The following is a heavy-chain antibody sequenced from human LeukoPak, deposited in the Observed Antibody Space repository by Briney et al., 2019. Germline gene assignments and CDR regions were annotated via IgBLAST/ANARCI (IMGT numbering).Heavy chain of an antibody. CDR1: GGTFSGYY. Sequence: SETLSLTCAVYGGTFSGYYWSWIRQPPGKGLEWIGEINHSGSTNYNPSLKSRVTISVDTSKNQFSLKLSSVTAADTAVYYCARDVYYDFWSGYLSSLVNWFDPWGQGTLVTVSS. D-gene: IGHD3-3*01. CDR3: ARDVYYDFWSGYLSSLVNWFDP. V-gene: IGHV4-34*01. J-gene: IGHJ5*02. CDR2: INHSGST.